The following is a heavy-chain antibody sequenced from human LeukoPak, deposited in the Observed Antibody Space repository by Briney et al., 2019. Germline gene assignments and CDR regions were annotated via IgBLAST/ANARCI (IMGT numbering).Heavy chain of an antibody. CDR3: ARAGIAAAGTLDY. J-gene: IGHJ4*02. V-gene: IGHV1-69*13. Sequence: GAPVKVSCKASGGTFSSYAISWVRQAPGQGLEWMGGIIPIFGTANYAQKFQGRVTITADESTSTAYMELSSLRSEDTAVYYCARAGIAAAGTLDYWGQGTLVTVSS. CDR2: IIPIFGTA. CDR1: GGTFSSYA. D-gene: IGHD6-13*01.